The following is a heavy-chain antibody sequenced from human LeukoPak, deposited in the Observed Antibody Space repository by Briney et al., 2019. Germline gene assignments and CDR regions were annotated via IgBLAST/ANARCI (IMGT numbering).Heavy chain of an antibody. Sequence: PGGSLRLCCAASGFTFSNAWMSWVRQAPGKGLEWDGRIKSKTDGGTTDYAAPVKGRFTISRDDSKNTLYLQMNSLKTEDTAVYYCTPTYYYGSGYAFDIWGQGTMVTVSS. CDR2: IKSKTDGGTT. D-gene: IGHD3-10*01. CDR1: GFTFSNAW. V-gene: IGHV3-15*01. CDR3: TPTYYYGSGYAFDI. J-gene: IGHJ3*02.